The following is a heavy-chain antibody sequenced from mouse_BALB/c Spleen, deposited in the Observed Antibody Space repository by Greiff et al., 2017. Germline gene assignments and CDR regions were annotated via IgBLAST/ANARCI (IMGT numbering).Heavy chain of an antibody. D-gene: IGHD1-1*01. CDR1: GFNIKDTY. CDR2: IDPANGNT. J-gene: IGHJ4*01. CDR3: ARSEYYYGSRRMDY. V-gene: IGHV14-3*02. Sequence: VQLQQSGAELVKPGASVKLSCTASGFNIKDTYMHWVKQRPEQGLEWIGRIDPANGNTKYDPKFQGKATITADTSSNTAYLQLSSLTSEDTAVYYCARSEYYYGSRRMDYWGQGTSVTVSS.